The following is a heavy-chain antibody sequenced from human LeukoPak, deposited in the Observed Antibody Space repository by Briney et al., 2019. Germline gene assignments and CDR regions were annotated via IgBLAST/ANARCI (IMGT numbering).Heavy chain of an antibody. CDR1: GFTFSNYG. J-gene: IGHJ6*02. V-gene: IGHV3-33*06. CDR3: AKEASSSLGYYYGMDV. Sequence: GGSLRLSCAASGFTFSNYGMHWVRQAPGKGLEWVAIMWFDGSNEYYADSVKGRFTISRDNSKNTLYLQMNSLRAEDTAVYYCAKEASSSLGYYYGMDVWGQGTTVTVSS. D-gene: IGHD3-3*01. CDR2: MWFDGSNE.